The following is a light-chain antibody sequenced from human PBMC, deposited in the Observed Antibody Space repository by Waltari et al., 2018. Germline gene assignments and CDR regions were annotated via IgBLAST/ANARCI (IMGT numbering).Light chain of an antibody. CDR1: SSNIGRNT. J-gene: IGLJ2*01. CDR3: SVWDDSLNGVV. CDR2: SNN. Sequence: QSVLTQPPSASGTPGQRVTISCSGGSSNIGRNTVNWYQHVPGTAPKLLVYSNNRRPSGVPERFSGSTSGTSASLAISGLQSADEATYYCSVWDDSLNGVVFGGGTKLAVL. V-gene: IGLV1-44*01.